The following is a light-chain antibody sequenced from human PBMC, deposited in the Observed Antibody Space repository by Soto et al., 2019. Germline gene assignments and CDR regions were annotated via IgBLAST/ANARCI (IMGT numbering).Light chain of an antibody. CDR3: QQYNSYPRT. Sequence: DVPLSVSPSSLSAPLGDGVTIPYRASQSVCSYVSWYQQKPGKAPRLLIYAASRMQSGVPSRFSGSRSGTDFTLTISSLEPDDFAIYYCQQYNSYPRTFGQGTKGDIK. J-gene: IGKJ1*01. CDR1: QSVCSY. CDR2: AAS. V-gene: IGKV1-5*01.